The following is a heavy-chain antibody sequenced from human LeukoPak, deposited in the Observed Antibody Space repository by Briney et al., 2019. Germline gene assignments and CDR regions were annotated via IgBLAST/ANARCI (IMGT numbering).Heavy chain of an antibody. CDR2: ISGSGVST. CDR3: AMGPYYYDSSGYYY. CDR1: GFTFSSYA. D-gene: IGHD3-22*01. V-gene: IGHV3-23*01. J-gene: IGHJ4*02. Sequence: PGGSLRLSCAVSGFTFSSYAMSWVRQAPGKGLEWVSSISGSGVSTYYADSVKGRSTVSRDNSKNTLYLQMNSLRAEDTAVYYCAMGPYYYDSSGYYYWGQGTLVTVSS.